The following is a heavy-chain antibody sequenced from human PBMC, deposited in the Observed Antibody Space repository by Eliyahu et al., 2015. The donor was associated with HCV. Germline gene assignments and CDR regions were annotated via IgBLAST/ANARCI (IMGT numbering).Heavy chain of an antibody. Sequence: QVQLVESGGGVVQPGRSLRLSCAASGFTFRWHAFARGCAAPGTGGGWVAVISYDGSNKYYADSVKGRFTISRDNSKNTLYLQMNSLRAEDTAVYYCASRISPLWGQGTTVTVSS. CDR1: GFTFRWHA. CDR2: ISYDGSNK. V-gene: IGHV3-30-3*01. CDR3: ASRISPL. J-gene: IGHJ6*02.